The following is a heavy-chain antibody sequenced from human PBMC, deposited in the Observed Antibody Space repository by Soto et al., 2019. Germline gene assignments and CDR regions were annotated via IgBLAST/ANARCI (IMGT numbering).Heavy chain of an antibody. CDR3: ARDLGGYMDV. CDR1: GESVFTNSAAA. CDR2: TFYRSKWYH. J-gene: IGHJ6*02. D-gene: IGHD6-25*01. V-gene: IGHV6-1*01. Sequence: SQTLSLTCAISGESVFTNSAAAWNWIRQSPSRGLEWLGRTFYRSKWYHDYSSSVRSRININPDTAKNQFSLQLKSVTPEDTAVYYCARDLGGYMDVWGQGTTVTVSS.